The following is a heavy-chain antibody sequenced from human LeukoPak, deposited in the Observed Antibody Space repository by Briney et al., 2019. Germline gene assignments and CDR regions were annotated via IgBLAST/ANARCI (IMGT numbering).Heavy chain of an antibody. CDR2: ISYDGSNK. CDR3: AKDPESFTPPDY. J-gene: IGHJ4*02. V-gene: IGHV3-30*18. CDR1: GFTFSSYG. D-gene: IGHD2-15*01. Sequence: GRSLRLSCAASGFTFSSYGMHWVRQAPGKGLEWVAVISYDGSNKYYADSVKGRFTISRDNSKNTLYLQMNSLRAEDTAVYYSAKDPESFTPPDYWGQGTLVTVSS.